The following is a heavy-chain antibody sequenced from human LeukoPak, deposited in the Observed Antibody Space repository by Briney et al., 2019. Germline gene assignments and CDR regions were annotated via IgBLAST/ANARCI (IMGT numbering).Heavy chain of an antibody. CDR3: AKEGAAPGPDFDY. CDR1: GAPITNYY. J-gene: IGHJ4*02. CDR2: IVPSGSV. V-gene: IGHV4-4*07. Sequence: PSETLSLTCTVSGAPITNYYWSWIRQPAGKGLEWIGRIVPSGSVNYNPSLKSRVTMSVDTSKNQFSLKLNSVTAADTALYYCAKEGAAPGPDFDYWGQGTLVIVSS. D-gene: IGHD6-13*01.